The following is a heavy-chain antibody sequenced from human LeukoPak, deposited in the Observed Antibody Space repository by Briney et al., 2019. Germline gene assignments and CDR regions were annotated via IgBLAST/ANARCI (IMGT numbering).Heavy chain of an antibody. CDR2: IYTSGST. D-gene: IGHD1-26*01. Sequence: SETLSLTCTGSVDSISSYYWSWIRQPAGKGLEWIGLIYTSGSTNYNPSLKSRVTMSVDTSKNQFSLKLSSVTAADTAVYYCERSYSGSYPPWFDPWGQGTLVTVSS. V-gene: IGHV4-4*07. CDR1: VDSISSYY. CDR3: ERSYSGSYPPWFDP. J-gene: IGHJ5*02.